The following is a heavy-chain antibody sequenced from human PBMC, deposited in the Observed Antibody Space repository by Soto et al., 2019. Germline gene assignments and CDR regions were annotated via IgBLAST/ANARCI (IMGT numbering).Heavy chain of an antibody. Sequence: EVHLVESGGGLVQPGGSLRLSCAASGFTFSSYDMHWVRQATGKGLEWVSAIGTAGDTYYPGSVKCRFTISRENAKNSLYLHMNSLRAGDTAVYYWARSLYGDFDYWGQGTLVTVSS. V-gene: IGHV3-13*01. CDR3: ARSLYGDFDY. D-gene: IGHD4-17*01. J-gene: IGHJ4*02. CDR2: IGTAGDT. CDR1: GFTFSSYD.